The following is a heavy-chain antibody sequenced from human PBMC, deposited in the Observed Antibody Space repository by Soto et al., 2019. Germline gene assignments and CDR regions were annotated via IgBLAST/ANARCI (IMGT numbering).Heavy chain of an antibody. CDR1: GGSISSSSYY. Sequence: SETLSLTCTVSGGSISSSSYYWGWIRQPPGKGLEWIGSIYYSGSTYYNPSLKSRVTISVDTSKNQFSLKLSSVTAADTAVYYCARAVPDEIYFDYWGQGTLVTVSS. CDR2: IYYSGST. V-gene: IGHV4-39*01. CDR3: ARAVPDEIYFDY. D-gene: IGHD6-6*01. J-gene: IGHJ4*02.